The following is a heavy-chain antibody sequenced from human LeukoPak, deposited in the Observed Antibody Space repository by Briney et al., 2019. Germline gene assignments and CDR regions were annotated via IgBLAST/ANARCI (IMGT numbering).Heavy chain of an antibody. V-gene: IGHV5-51*01. CDR3: ARRASGDHANDY. D-gene: IGHD4-17*01. CDR2: INPGDSDT. J-gene: IGHJ4*02. CDR1: GYNFATYW. Sequence: GESLKISCKGSGYNFATYWIAWVRQMPGKGLEWMAIINPGDSDTRYSPSFQGQVTISADKSISTAYLHWSSPKASDTAMYYCARRASGDHANDYWGQGTLVTVSS.